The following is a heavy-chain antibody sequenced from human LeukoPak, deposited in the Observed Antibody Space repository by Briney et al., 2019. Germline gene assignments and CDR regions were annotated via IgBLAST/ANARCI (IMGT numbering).Heavy chain of an antibody. CDR1: GFTFGSYS. CDR3: ARDDVKQCMDY. Sequence: GGSLRLSCAASGFTFGSYSMNWVRQAPGKGLEWVSSISSSSSYIYYADSVKGRFTISRDNAKNSLYLQMNSLRAEDTAVYYCARDDVKQCMDYWGQGTLVTVSS. CDR2: ISSSSSYI. D-gene: IGHD6-19*01. V-gene: IGHV3-21*01. J-gene: IGHJ4*02.